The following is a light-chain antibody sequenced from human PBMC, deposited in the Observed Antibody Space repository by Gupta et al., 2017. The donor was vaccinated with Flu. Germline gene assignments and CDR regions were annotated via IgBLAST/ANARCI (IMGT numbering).Light chain of an antibody. V-gene: IGKV4-1*01. J-gene: IGKJ2*01. CDR2: GAS. CDR1: QSRLSNSNNKNY. CDR3: QQDDSAPYT. Sequence: DIVITQSPYSLTVSVGERATINCKSSQSRLSNSNNKNYLGWYQQKPGQSPRLLIYGASTRESGVPQRFSGSGTGTDFTLTISNLQAEDVAVYYCQQDDSAPYTFGQGTKLEIK.